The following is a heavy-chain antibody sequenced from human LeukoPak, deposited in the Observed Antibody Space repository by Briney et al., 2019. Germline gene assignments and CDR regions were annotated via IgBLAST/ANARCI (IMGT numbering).Heavy chain of an antibody. CDR1: GFTFSSYW. CDR2: IKQDGSEK. D-gene: IGHD3-9*01. V-gene: IGHV3-7*01. CDR3: ARSPSQEVRYFDWFTGFYYYMDV. Sequence: GGSLRLSCAASGFTFSSYWMSWVRQAPGKGLEWVANIKQDGSEKYYVGSVKGRFTISRDNAKNSLYLQMNSLRAEDTAVYYCARSPSQEVRYFDWFTGFYYYMDVWGKGTTVTISS. J-gene: IGHJ6*03.